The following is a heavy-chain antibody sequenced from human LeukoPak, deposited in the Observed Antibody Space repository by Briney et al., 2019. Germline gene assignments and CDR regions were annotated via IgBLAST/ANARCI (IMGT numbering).Heavy chain of an antibody. Sequence: GGSLRLSCAASGFTFRSYGMHWVRKAPGKGLEWVAVISFDGSNKYYADSVKGRFTISRDNFKNTLYLQMNRLRAEDTAVYYCARDHLWATPSSAADYWGQGTLVTVSS. CDR3: ARDHLWATPSSAADY. V-gene: IGHV3-33*01. D-gene: IGHD5-12*01. CDR2: ISFDGSNK. CDR1: GFTFRSYG. J-gene: IGHJ4*02.